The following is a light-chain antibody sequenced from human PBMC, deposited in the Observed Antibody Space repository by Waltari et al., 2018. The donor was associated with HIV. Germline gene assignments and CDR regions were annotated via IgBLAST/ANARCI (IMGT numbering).Light chain of an antibody. Sequence: QSALTQPRSVSGSPGQSVTISCTGNSSDVGGYNYVSWYQQHPGKAPKLMIYDVSKRPSGVPDRFSGSKSGNTASLTISGLQAEDEADYYCCSYAGSSFGGGTKLTVL. V-gene: IGLV2-11*01. CDR1: SSDVGGYNY. J-gene: IGLJ2*01. CDR3: CSYAGSS. CDR2: DVS.